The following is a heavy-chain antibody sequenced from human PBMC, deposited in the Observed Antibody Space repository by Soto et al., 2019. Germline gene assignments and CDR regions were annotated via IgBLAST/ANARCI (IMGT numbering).Heavy chain of an antibody. CDR1: GFTLSSYD. Sequence: VQLVESGGGVVQPGGSLRLSCAVSGFTLSSYDMHWVRQAPGKGLEWVSAIDIAGDTYYPDSVKGRFTISREIAKNSLFLQMSSLRAGDTAVYYCARSARWLQSRYLDLWGRGTLVTVSS. CDR2: IDIAGDT. J-gene: IGHJ2*01. D-gene: IGHD5-12*01. V-gene: IGHV3-13*01. CDR3: ARSARWLQSRYLDL.